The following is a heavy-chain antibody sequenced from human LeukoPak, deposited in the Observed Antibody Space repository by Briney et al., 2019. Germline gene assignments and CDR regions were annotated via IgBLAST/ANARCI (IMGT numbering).Heavy chain of an antibody. V-gene: IGHV4-34*01. CDR2: INHSGST. Sequence: SETLSLTCAVYGGSFSGYYWSWIRQPPGKGLEWIGEINHSGSTNYNPSLKSRVTISVDTSKNQFSLKLGSVTAADTAVYYCARVQPMFISRPHFDSWGQGTLVTVSS. CDR3: ARVQPMFISRPHFDS. J-gene: IGHJ4*02. D-gene: IGHD6-13*01. CDR1: GGSFSGYY.